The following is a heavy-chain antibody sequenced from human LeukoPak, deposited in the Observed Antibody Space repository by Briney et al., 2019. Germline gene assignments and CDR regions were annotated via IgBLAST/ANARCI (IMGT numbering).Heavy chain of an antibody. CDR3: ARDRRIAAAGKGWFDP. V-gene: IGHV1-46*01. Sequence: ASVKLSCKASEYTFTTYAMNWVRQAPGQGLEWMGIINPSGGSTSYAQKFQGRVTMTRDMSTSTVYMELSSLRSEDTAVYYCARDRRIAAAGKGWFDPWGQGTLVTVSS. CDR2: INPSGGST. J-gene: IGHJ5*02. D-gene: IGHD6-13*01. CDR1: EYTFTTYA.